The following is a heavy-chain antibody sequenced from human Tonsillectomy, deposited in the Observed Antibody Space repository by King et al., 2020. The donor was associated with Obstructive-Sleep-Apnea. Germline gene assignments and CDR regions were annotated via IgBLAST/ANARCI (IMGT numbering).Heavy chain of an antibody. Sequence: QLVQSGAEVKKPGSSVKVSCKASGGTFSSYAISWVRQAPGQGLEWMGGIIPIFGTANYAQKFQGRVTITADESTSTAYMELSSLRSEDTAVYYCAGGGVSGYCSSTSCYYFDYWGQGTLDTVSS. V-gene: IGHV1-69*12. D-gene: IGHD2-2*01. CDR2: IIPIFGTA. CDR3: AGGGVSGYCSSTSCYYFDY. J-gene: IGHJ4*02. CDR1: GGTFSSYA.